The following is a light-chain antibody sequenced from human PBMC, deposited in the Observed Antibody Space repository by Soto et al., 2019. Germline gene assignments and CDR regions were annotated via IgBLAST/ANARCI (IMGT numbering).Light chain of an antibody. Sequence: DIVTTQTPLSVGVTSGDRASIACSSIQTLLYSDGDNYLDWYLQKPGQSTQLMIYFASNRASGVTARFSGSGSGTYFTLKISRLEAEDVGLYYCMQALQTPNNFGKGTRREIK. V-gene: IGKV2-28*01. CDR1: QTLLYSDGDNY. CDR3: MQALQTPNN. CDR2: FAS. J-gene: IGKJ5*01.